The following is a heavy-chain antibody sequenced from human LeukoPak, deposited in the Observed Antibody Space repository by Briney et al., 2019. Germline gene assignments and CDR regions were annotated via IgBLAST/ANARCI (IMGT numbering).Heavy chain of an antibody. J-gene: IGHJ4*02. D-gene: IGHD2-8*01. V-gene: IGHV3-23*01. Sequence: PGGSLRLSCAASGFTFSSYAMGWVRQAPGKGLEWVSVISGSGGSTHYADSVKGRFTIFRGNSKNTLYLQMNSLRAEDTAVYYCAKDGNIVIMVAVDYFGYWGQGTLVTVSS. CDR1: GFTFSSYA. CDR3: AKDGNIVIMVAVDYFGY. CDR2: ISGSGGST.